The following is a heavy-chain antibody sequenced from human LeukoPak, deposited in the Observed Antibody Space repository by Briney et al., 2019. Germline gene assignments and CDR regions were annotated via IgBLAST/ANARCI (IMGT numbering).Heavy chain of an antibody. D-gene: IGHD5-24*01. J-gene: IGHJ4*02. CDR2: ISYSGST. V-gene: IGHV4-59*12. CDR1: GGSISPYF. Sequence: SETLSLTCTVSGGSISPYFWSWIRQPPGKGLEWIGYISYSGSTNYNPSLKSRVTISVDTSKNQFSLKLSSVTAADTAVYYCAGGYNFEDYWGQGTLVTVSS. CDR3: AGGYNFEDY.